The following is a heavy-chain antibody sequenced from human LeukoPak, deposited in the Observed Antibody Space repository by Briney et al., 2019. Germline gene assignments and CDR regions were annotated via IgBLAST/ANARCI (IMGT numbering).Heavy chain of an antibody. V-gene: IGHV4-31*03. CDR3: ARDRKGAAFDL. CDR2: IYYSGST. Sequence: SQTLSLTCTVSGGSISSGGYYWSWIRQHSGKGLEWIGYIYYSGSTYYNPSLKSRVTISVDTSKNQFSLKLSSVTAADTAVYYCARDRKGAAFDLWGRGTLVTVPS. J-gene: IGHJ2*01. CDR1: GGSISSGGYY.